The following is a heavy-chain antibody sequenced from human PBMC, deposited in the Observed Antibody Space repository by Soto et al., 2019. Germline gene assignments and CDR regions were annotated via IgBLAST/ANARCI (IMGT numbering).Heavy chain of an antibody. CDR2: ISDSGERI. Sequence: GGSMRLSCLASALTFRSFHMSGVRQERVRGMEWVCGISDSGERIDCADTVKGRFTITRDNTKNTLYLQMNAVGSEGTAVFFCAKRELFDNWGQGTLVTVSS. D-gene: IGHD1-7*01. CDR1: ALTFRSFH. V-gene: IGHV3-23*01. CDR3: AKRELFDN. J-gene: IGHJ4*02.